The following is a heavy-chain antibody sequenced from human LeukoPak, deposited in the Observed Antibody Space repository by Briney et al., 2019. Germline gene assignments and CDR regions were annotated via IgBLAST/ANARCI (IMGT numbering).Heavy chain of an antibody. Sequence: ASVKLSCKAYGYSFTSHYMHWVRQAPGQGLEGMGEINPRVVSTTYAQKFQGRVTMTRDTSTSTVYMELYSLRSEDTAVYYCARGFNDILTGYPYWGQGTLVTVSS. J-gene: IGHJ4*02. CDR3: ARGFNDILTGYPY. CDR2: INPRVVST. CDR1: GYSFTSHY. V-gene: IGHV1-46*01. D-gene: IGHD3-9*01.